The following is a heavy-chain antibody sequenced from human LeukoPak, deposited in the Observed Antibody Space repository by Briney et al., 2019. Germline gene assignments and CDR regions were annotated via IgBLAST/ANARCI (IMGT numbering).Heavy chain of an antibody. CDR3: ARFTYYYDSSGYYQNWFDP. J-gene: IGHJ5*02. CDR1: GGSISSSNW. CDR2: IYHSGST. Sequence: SGTLSLTCAASGGSISSSNWWSWVRQPPGKGLEWIGEIYHSGSTNYNPSLKSRVTISVDKSKNQFSLKLSSVTAADTAVYYYARFTYYYDSSGYYQNWFDPWGQGTLVTVSS. V-gene: IGHV4-4*02. D-gene: IGHD3-22*01.